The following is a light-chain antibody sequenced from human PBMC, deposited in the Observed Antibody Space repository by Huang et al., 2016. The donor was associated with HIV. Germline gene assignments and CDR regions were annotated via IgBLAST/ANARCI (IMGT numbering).Light chain of an antibody. J-gene: IGKJ1*01. CDR2: LGS. CDR1: QNLLHSNGKNY. Sequence: DIVMTQSPLSLPVTPGEPASISCRSSQNLLHSNGKNYLDWYLQKPGQSPQLLIDLGSNRASGVPDRFSGGGSGTYFTLKISRVEAEDVGIYYCMQVLQTPRTFGQGTKVEVK. V-gene: IGKV2-28*01. CDR3: MQVLQTPRT.